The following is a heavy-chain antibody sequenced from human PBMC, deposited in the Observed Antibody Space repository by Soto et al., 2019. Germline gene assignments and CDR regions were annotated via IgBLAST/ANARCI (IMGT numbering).Heavy chain of an antibody. J-gene: IGHJ4*02. Sequence: SETLSLTCTVSGGSISSSSYYWGWIRQPPGKGLEWIGSIYYSGSTYYNPSLKSRVTISVDTSKNQFSLKLSSVTAADTAVYYCARGNDFWSGHRRGWLDYWGQGTLVTVSS. CDR3: ARGNDFWSGHRRGWLDY. V-gene: IGHV4-39*01. D-gene: IGHD3-3*01. CDR1: GGSISSSSYY. CDR2: IYYSGST.